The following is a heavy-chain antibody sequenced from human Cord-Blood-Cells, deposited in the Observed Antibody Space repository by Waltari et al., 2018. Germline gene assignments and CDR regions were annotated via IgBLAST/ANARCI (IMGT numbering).Heavy chain of an antibody. Sequence: QVQLVQSGAEVKKPGSSVKVSCKASGGTFSSYAISWVRQAPGQGLEWMGRIIPILGIANYAQKFQGRVTITADKSTSTAYMELSSLRSEDTAVYYCASPPGGSGYSSSSFDYWGQGTLVTVSS. J-gene: IGHJ4*02. CDR2: IIPILGIA. V-gene: IGHV1-69*09. CDR3: ASPPGGSGYSSSSFDY. D-gene: IGHD6-6*01. CDR1: GGTFSSYA.